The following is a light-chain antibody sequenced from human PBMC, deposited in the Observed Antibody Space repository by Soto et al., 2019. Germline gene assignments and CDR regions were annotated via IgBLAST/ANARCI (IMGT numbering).Light chain of an antibody. CDR2: AAS. J-gene: IGKJ4*01. CDR1: QAIGTW. Sequence: DIQMTQSPTSLTASLGDRVSITCRASQAIGTWLAWHQQKPEKAPKTLIYAASTLQTGVPSRFNGSGSGTDFTLTINSLQPEDCATYYCQQYNNYPLTFGGGTRVEIK. V-gene: IGKV1D-16*01. CDR3: QQYNNYPLT.